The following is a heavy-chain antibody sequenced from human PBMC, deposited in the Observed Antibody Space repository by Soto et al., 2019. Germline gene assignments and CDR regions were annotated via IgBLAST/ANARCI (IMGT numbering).Heavy chain of an antibody. J-gene: IGHJ5*02. V-gene: IGHV4-59*01. Sequence: SETLSLTCSVSGGSISRYYRSWIRQPPGKGLEWIGYAYYSGDTGYNPSLQSRVTMAVDTSKNQVSLKLTSVTAADTAVYYCARDRSTYGGGGTGEVKENRFDPWGQGALVTVSS. D-gene: IGHD2-8*01. CDR2: AYYSGDT. CDR3: ARDRSTYGGGGTGEVKENRFDP. CDR1: GGSISRYY.